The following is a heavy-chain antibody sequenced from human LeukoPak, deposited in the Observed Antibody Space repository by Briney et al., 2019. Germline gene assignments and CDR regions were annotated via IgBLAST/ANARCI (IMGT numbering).Heavy chain of an antibody. D-gene: IGHD5-12*01. CDR2: IYYSGST. J-gene: IGHJ4*02. CDR3: ARSGYSGYGGRFWPGGYFDY. V-gene: IGHV4-30-4*01. CDR1: GGSISSGDYY. Sequence: KPSETLSLTCTVSGGSISSGDYYWSWIRQPPGKGLEWIGYIYYSGSTNYNPSLKSRVTISVDTSKNQFSLKLSSVTAADTAVYYCARSGYSGYGGRFWPGGYFDYWGQGTLVTVSS.